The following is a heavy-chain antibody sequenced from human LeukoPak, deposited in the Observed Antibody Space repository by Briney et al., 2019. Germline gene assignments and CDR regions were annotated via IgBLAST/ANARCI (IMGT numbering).Heavy chain of an antibody. CDR1: GGTFSSYT. J-gene: IGHJ5*02. CDR3: ARDALHDYLNWFDP. V-gene: IGHV1-69*04. CDR2: IIPILGIA. D-gene: IGHD2/OR15-2a*01. Sequence: ASVKVSCKASGGTFSSYTISWVRQAPGQGLEWMGRIIPILGIANYAQKFQGRVTITADKSTSTAYMELNSLRSEDTAVYYCARDALHDYLNWFDPWGQGTLVTVSS.